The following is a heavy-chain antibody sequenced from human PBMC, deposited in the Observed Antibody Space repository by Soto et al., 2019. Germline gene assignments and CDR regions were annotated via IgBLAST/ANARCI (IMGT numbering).Heavy chain of an antibody. CDR1: GYTFTSYY. CDR2: INPSGGST. CDR3: ARDLTTVTTNGYAFDI. Sequence: ASVKVSCKASGYTFTSYYMHWVRQAPGQGLEWMGIINPSGGSTSYAQKFQGRVTMTRDTSSSTVYMELSSLRSEDTAVYYCARDLTTVTTNGYAFDIWGQGTMVTVSS. V-gene: IGHV1-46*01. D-gene: IGHD4-17*01. J-gene: IGHJ3*02.